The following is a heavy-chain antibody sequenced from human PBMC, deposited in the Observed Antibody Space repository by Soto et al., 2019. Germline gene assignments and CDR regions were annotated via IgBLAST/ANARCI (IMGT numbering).Heavy chain of an antibody. CDR2: INWNGGST. CDR1: GFTFDDYG. Sequence: GGSLRLSCAASGFTFDDYGMSWVRQAPGKGLEWVSGINWNGGSTGYADSVKGRFTISRDNAKNSLYLQMNSLRAEDTALYHCARGGHYYGSGSYYAFDYWGQGTLVTVSS. D-gene: IGHD3-10*01. CDR3: ARGGHYYGSGSYYAFDY. V-gene: IGHV3-20*01. J-gene: IGHJ4*02.